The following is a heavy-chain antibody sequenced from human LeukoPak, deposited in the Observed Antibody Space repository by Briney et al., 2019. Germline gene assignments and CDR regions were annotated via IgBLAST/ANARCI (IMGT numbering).Heavy chain of an antibody. J-gene: IGHJ6*03. CDR3: ARDCEFDYYYYMDV. V-gene: IGHV4-4*07. D-gene: IGHD2-21*01. CDR2: LYNSGST. CDR1: GASVSDYY. Sequence: KTSETLSLTCTVSGASVSDYYWNWIRQPAGKGLEWIGRLYNSGSTNYNPSLKSRVTISVDRSKNQFSLKLSSVTAADTAVYYCARDCEFDYYYYMDVWGKGTTVTVS.